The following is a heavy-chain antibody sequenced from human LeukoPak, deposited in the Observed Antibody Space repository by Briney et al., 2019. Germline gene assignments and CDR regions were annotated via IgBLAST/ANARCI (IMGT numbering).Heavy chain of an antibody. CDR1: GYSISSGYY. CDR3: ARRNVVVPAAMRRGGHFDY. V-gene: IGHV4-38-2*01. CDR2: IYHSGST. J-gene: IGHJ4*02. D-gene: IGHD2-2*01. Sequence: SETLSLTCAVSGYSISSGYYWGWIRQPPGKGLEWIGSIYHSGSTYYNPSLKSRDTISVDTSKNQFSLKLSSVTAADTAVYYCARRNVVVPAAMRRGGHFDYWGQGTLVTVSS.